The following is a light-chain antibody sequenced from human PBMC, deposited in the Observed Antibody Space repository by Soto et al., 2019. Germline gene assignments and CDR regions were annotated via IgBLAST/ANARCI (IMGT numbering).Light chain of an antibody. CDR2: AAT. Sequence: DIQMTQSPSSLSASVVDGFTIACRAFQGISSWLAWYQQKPGKAPKLLIYAATILPSGVPSRFSGSESGTDFSLTISSLQPEDFATYFCQQSSDFPLTFGGGTRLEIK. CDR3: QQSSDFPLT. CDR1: QGISSW. J-gene: IGKJ5*01. V-gene: IGKV1-12*01.